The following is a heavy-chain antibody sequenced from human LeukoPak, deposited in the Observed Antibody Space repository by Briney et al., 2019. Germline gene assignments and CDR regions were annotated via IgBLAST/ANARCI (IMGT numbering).Heavy chain of an antibody. V-gene: IGHV1-69*01. Sequence: SVKVSCKASGGTFSTYAFNWVRQVAGQGLEWMGGIFPIFGTTKYAQNFQGRLTITADESTISVYMELHNLRSEDTALYYCARAGEYCSGSSCYSGVYFDYWGQGTLVTVSS. CDR3: ARAGEYCSGSSCYSGVYFDY. CDR2: IFPIFGTT. D-gene: IGHD2-15*01. CDR1: GGTFSTYA. J-gene: IGHJ4*02.